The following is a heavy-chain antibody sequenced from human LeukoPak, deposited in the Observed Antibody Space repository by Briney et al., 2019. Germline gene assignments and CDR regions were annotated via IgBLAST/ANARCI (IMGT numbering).Heavy chain of an antibody. D-gene: IGHD6-13*01. V-gene: IGHV1-8*01. Sequence: ASVTVSCKASGCTFTRYDINWVRQATGQGLEWMGWMNPNSGNTGYAQKFQGRVTMTRNTSISTAYMELSSLRSEDTAVYYCARGGIAAAAHDPWGQGTLVTVSS. CDR1: GCTFTRYD. J-gene: IGHJ5*02. CDR2: MNPNSGNT. CDR3: ARGGIAAAAHDP.